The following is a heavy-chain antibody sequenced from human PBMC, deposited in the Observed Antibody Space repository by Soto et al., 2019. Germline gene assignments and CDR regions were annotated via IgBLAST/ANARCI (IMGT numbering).Heavy chain of an antibody. CDR3: AKDLITGTTTFDY. CDR1: GFTFSSYA. Sequence: LRLSCAASGFTFSSYAMSWVRQSPGKGLEWVSAISGSGGSTYYADSVKGRFTISRDNSKNTLYLQMNSLRAEDTAVYYCAKDLITGTTTFDYWGQGTLVTVSS. CDR2: ISGSGGST. V-gene: IGHV3-23*01. D-gene: IGHD1-20*01. J-gene: IGHJ4*02.